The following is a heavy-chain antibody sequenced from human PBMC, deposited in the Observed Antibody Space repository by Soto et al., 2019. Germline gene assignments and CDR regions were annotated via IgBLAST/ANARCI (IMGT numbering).Heavy chain of an antibody. CDR2: ITVNSGNT. D-gene: IGHD6-19*01. CDR3: GRGLGGGWYYFDY. J-gene: IGHJ4*02. Sequence: QGQLVQSGVELKKPGASVKVSCKASGYTFISYGIGWVRQAPGQGLEWMGWITVNSGNTNYPQKFQGRVTMTTDTSTSTAYMELMSLTSDDTAVYYCGRGLGGGWYYFDYWGPGTLVTVSS. V-gene: IGHV1-18*01. CDR1: GYTFISYG.